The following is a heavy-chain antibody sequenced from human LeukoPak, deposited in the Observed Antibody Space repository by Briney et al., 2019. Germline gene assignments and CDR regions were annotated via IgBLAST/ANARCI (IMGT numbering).Heavy chain of an antibody. J-gene: IGHJ3*02. V-gene: IGHV4-59*01. CDR1: GGSISSYY. D-gene: IGHD5-18*01. CDR2: IYYSGST. Sequence: SETLSLTCTVSGGSISSYYWSWIRQPPGKGLEWIGYIYYSGSTNYNPPLKSRVTISVDTSKNQFSLKLSSVTAADTAVYYCARDGYGSIHDAFDIWGQGTMVTVSS. CDR3: ARDGYGSIHDAFDI.